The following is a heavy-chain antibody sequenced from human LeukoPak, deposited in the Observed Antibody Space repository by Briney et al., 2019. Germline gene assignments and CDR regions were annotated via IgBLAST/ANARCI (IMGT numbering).Heavy chain of an antibody. CDR2: INPSGGST. V-gene: IGHV1-46*01. CDR3: ARDGGYSYDAYYFDY. D-gene: IGHD5-18*01. Sequence: GASVKVSCKASGYTFTSYYMHWVRQAPGQGLEWMGTINPSGGSTSYAQKFQGRVTMTRDTSTSTVYMELSSLRSEDTAVYCCARDGGYSYDAYYFDYWGQGTLVTVSS. J-gene: IGHJ4*02. CDR1: GYTFTSYY.